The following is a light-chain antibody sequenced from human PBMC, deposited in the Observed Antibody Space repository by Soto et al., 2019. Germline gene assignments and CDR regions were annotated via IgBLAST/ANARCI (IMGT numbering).Light chain of an antibody. J-gene: IGLJ3*02. CDR2: IERSGAY. CDR1: SGHNTYI. CDR3: ETWDSNTRV. V-gene: IGLV4-60*03. Sequence: QLVLTQSSSASASLGSSVKLTCTLSSGHNTYIIAWHQQQPGKAPRYLMKIERSGAYNKGSGVPDRFSGSSSGAERYLTISNLQSEDEADYYCETWDSNTRVFAGGTKVTVL.